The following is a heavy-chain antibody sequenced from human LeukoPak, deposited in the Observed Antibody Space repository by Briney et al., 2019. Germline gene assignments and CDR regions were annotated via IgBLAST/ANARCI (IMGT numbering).Heavy chain of an antibody. J-gene: IGHJ2*01. CDR2: IYYSGST. V-gene: IGHV4-59*08. Sequence: PSETLSLTCTVSGGSISSYYWSWIRQPPGKGLEWIGYIYYSGSTNYNPSLKSRVTISVDTSKNQFSLKLSSVTAADTAVYYCARRDDSYGCRWYFDLWGRGTLVTVSS. D-gene: IGHD5-18*01. CDR1: GGSISSYY. CDR3: ARRDDSYGCRWYFDL.